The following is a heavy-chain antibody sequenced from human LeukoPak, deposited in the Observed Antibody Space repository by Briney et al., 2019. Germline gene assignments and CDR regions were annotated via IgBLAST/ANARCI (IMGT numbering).Heavy chain of an antibody. CDR3: AKSDYSSGWAPDF. V-gene: IGHV3-30*18. J-gene: IGHJ4*02. Sequence: PGGSLRLSCAASGFTFSSYGMHWVRQAPGKGLEWVAVISFDGINKFYADSVKGRFTISRDNSKNTLYLQMNSLRAEDTAVYYCAKSDYSSGWAPDFGGQGSLVTVSS. D-gene: IGHD6-19*01. CDR2: ISFDGINK. CDR1: GFTFSSYG.